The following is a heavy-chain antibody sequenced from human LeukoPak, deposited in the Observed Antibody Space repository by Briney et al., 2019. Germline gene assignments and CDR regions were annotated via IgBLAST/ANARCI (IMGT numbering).Heavy chain of an antibody. Sequence: GGSLRLSCAASGFTFSSYGMHWVRQAPGKRLEWVAFIRYDGSNKYYADSVKGRFTISRDNSKNTLYLQMNSLRAEDTAVYYCAKMGDIVVVPAAILEGDDDYWGQGTLVTVSS. V-gene: IGHV3-30*02. CDR3: AKMGDIVVVPAAILEGDDDY. CDR2: IRYDGSNK. J-gene: IGHJ4*02. CDR1: GFTFSSYG. D-gene: IGHD2-2*02.